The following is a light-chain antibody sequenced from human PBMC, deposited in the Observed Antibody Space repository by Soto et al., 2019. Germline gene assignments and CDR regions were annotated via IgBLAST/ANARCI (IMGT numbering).Light chain of an antibody. CDR2: DAS. Sequence: EIVLTQSPATLSLSPGERATLSCRASQSVSSYLAWYQQKPGQDPRLLIYDASNRATGIPARFSGSGSGTDFTLTISSLEPEDFAVYYFQKLSNWPLTFGGGTRVDIK. CDR1: QSVSSY. V-gene: IGKV3-11*01. J-gene: IGKJ4*01. CDR3: QKLSNWPLT.